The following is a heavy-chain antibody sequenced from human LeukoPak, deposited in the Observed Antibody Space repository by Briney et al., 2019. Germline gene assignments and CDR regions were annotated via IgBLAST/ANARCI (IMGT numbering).Heavy chain of an antibody. CDR1: GGTFSSYA. J-gene: IGHJ3*02. Sequence: ASVKVSCKASGGTFSSYAISWVRQAPGQGLEWMGGIIPIFGTANYAQKFQGRVTITADESASTAYMELSSLRSEDTAVYYCARFASYDAFDIWGQGTMVTVSS. V-gene: IGHV1-69*13. D-gene: IGHD6-6*01. CDR2: IIPIFGTA. CDR3: ARFASYDAFDI.